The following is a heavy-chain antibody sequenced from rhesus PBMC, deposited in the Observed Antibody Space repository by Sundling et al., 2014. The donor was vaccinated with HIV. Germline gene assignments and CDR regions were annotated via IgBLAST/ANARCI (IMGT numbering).Heavy chain of an antibody. CDR2: INSGGGST. D-gene: IGHD6-13*01. J-gene: IGHJ6*01. CDR1: GFTFSRYY. Sequence: EVQLVESGGGLVQPGGSLRLSCTGSGFTFSRYYMYWVRQAPGKGLEWVSGINSGGGSTWYTDSVKGRFTISKENAKNTLYLQMDGLRAEDTAVYYCAKEHRASWSWRDGFGSSWGRRGRSSPSPQ. CDR3: AKEHRASWSWRDGFGSS. V-gene: IGHV3-8*01.